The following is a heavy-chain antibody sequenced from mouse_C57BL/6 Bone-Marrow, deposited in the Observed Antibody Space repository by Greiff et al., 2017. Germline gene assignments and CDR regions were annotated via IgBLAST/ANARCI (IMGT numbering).Heavy chain of an antibody. Sequence: QVQLQQPGAELVKPGASVKLSCKASGYTFTSYWMQWVKQRPGQGLEWIGEIDPSDSYTNSNHKFKGKATLTVDTSSSTAYMQLSSLTSEGSAVYYCARGGVITRDWGQGTLVTVSA. CDR1: GYTFTSYW. J-gene: IGHJ3*01. CDR3: ARGGVITRD. V-gene: IGHV1-50*01. D-gene: IGHD1-1*01. CDR2: IDPSDSYT.